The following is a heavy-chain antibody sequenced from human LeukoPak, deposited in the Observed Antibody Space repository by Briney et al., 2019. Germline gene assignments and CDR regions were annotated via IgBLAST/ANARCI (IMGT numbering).Heavy chain of an antibody. CDR2: ISGSGGST. J-gene: IGHJ4*02. V-gene: IGHV3-23*01. CDR1: GFTVSSNY. Sequence: PGGSLRLSCAASGFTVSSNYMSWVRQAPGKGLEWVSAISGSGGSTYYADSVKGRFTISRDNSKNTLYLQMNSLRAEDTAVYYCAKGFSRLFDYWGQGTLVTVSS. CDR3: AKGFSRLFDY.